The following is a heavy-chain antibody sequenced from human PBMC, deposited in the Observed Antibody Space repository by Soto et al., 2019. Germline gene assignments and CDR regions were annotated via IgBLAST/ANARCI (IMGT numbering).Heavy chain of an antibody. CDR3: ARAASSSWYRDYYYGMDV. V-gene: IGHV3-7*03. CDR1: GFTFSSYW. D-gene: IGHD6-13*01. CDR2: IKQDGSEK. J-gene: IGHJ6*02. Sequence: GGSLRLSCAASGFTFSSYWMSWVRQAPGKGLEWVANIKQDGSEKYYVDSVKGRFTISRDNAKNSLYLQMNSLRAEDTAVYYCARAASSSWYRDYYYGMDVWGQGTTVTVSS.